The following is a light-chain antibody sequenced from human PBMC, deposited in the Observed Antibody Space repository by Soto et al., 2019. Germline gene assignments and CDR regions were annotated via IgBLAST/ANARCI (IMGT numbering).Light chain of an antibody. CDR3: QQYNNWPFT. CDR2: GAS. V-gene: IGKV3-15*01. Sequence: EIVMTQSPATLSVSPGERATLSCRASQSISSNLAWYQQKPGQAPRLLIYGASIRATGIPATFSGRGSWTDFTLTISSLQSEDFAVYYYQQYNNWPFTFGPGTKVDIK. CDR1: QSISSN. J-gene: IGKJ3*01.